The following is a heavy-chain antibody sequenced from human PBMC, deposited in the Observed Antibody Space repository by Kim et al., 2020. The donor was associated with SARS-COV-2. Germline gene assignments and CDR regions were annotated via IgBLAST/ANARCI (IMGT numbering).Heavy chain of an antibody. V-gene: IGHV3-74*01. CDR2: INSDGSTT. CDR3: ARGLYSGSWIASGY. J-gene: IGHJ4*02. Sequence: GGSLRLSCAASGFTFSSYWMNWVRQAPGEGLVWVSHINSDGSTTNYADSGKGRFTISRDNAKNTLYLQMNSLKGDDTAVYYCARGLYSGSWIASGYWGQGTLVTVFS. D-gene: IGHD6-13*01. CDR1: GFTFSSYW.